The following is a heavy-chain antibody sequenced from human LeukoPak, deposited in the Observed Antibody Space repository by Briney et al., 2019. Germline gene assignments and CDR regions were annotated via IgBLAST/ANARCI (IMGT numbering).Heavy chain of an antibody. Sequence: SETLSLTCAVSGGSISSSNWWSWVRQPPGKGLEWIGEIYHSGSTKYNPSLKSRVTISVDKSKNQFSLKLSSVTAADTAVYYCAREENSSSWYKYFDYWGQGTLVTVSS. CDR3: AREENSSSWYKYFDY. CDR1: GGSISSSNW. D-gene: IGHD6-13*01. V-gene: IGHV4-4*02. J-gene: IGHJ4*02. CDR2: IYHSGST.